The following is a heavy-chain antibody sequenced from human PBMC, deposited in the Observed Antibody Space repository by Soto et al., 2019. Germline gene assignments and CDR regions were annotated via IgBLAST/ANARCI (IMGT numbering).Heavy chain of an antibody. D-gene: IGHD6-6*01. V-gene: IGHV1-46*01. CDR3: ARDGSSSPGREHYYYYYGMDV. J-gene: IGHJ6*02. CDR2: INPSGGST. Sequence: QVQLVQSGAEVKKPGASVKVSCKASGYTFTSYYMHWVRQAPGQGLEWMGIINPSGGSTSYAQKFQGRVTMTRDTSTSTVYMELSSLRSEDTAVYYCARDGSSSPGREHYYYYYGMDVWGQGTTVTVSS. CDR1: GYTFTSYY.